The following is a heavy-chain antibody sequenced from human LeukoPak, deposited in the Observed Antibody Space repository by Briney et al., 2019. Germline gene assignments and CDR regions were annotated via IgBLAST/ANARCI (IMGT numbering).Heavy chain of an antibody. D-gene: IGHD6-19*01. J-gene: IGHJ4*02. CDR2: ISSSSSYI. Sequence: PGGSLRLSRAASGFTFSSYSMNWVRQAPGKGLEWVSSISSSSSYIYYADSVKGRFTISRDNAKNSLYLQMNSLRAEDTAVYYCARGAVSIAVAPGRFDYWGQGTLVTVSS. CDR1: GFTFSSYS. V-gene: IGHV3-21*01. CDR3: ARGAVSIAVAPGRFDY.